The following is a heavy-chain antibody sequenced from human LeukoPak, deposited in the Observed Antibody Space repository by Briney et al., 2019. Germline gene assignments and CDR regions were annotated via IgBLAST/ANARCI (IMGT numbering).Heavy chain of an antibody. Sequence: GGSLRLSCAASGITFSNYWMHWVRQAPGKGLVWVSRINSDGSSTRYADSVKGRFTISRDNAKNTLYLQMNSVRAEDTAVYYCARDRYYGMDVWGQGTTVTVSS. CDR2: INSDGSST. CDR3: ARDRYYGMDV. CDR1: GITFSNYW. J-gene: IGHJ6*02. V-gene: IGHV3-74*01.